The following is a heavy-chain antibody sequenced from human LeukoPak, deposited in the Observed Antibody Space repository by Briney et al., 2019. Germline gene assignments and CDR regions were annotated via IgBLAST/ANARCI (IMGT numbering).Heavy chain of an antibody. CDR1: GFTFSSYS. J-gene: IGHJ6*03. D-gene: IGHD4-17*01. Sequence: GGSLRLSCAASGFTFSSYSMNWVRQAPGKGLEWVSSISSSSSYIYYADSVKGRFTISRDNAKNSLYLQMNSLRAEDTAVYYCAREGILTTVTTFSGYYMDVWGKGTTVTVSS. CDR2: ISSSSSYI. V-gene: IGHV3-21*01. CDR3: AREGILTTVTTFSGYYMDV.